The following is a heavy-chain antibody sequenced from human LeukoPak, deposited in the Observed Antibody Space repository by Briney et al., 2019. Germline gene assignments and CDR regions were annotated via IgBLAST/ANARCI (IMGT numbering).Heavy chain of an antibody. D-gene: IGHD5-24*01. CDR3: ARFPASGEMAYYFDY. Sequence: SETLSLTCTVSGGSISSYYWSWIRQPPGKGLEWVGYIYYSGSTNYNPSLKSRVTISVDTSKDQFSLKLSSVTAADTAVYYCARFPASGEMAYYFDYWGQEPWSPSPQ. CDR2: IYYSGST. V-gene: IGHV4-59*01. J-gene: IGHJ4*01. CDR1: GGSISSYY.